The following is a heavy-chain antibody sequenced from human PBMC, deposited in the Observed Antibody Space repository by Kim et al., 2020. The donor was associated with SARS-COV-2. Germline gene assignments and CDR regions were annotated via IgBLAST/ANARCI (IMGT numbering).Heavy chain of an antibody. Sequence: SETLSLTCTVSGGSISSSSYYWGWIRQPPGKGLEWIGSIYYSGSTYYNPSLKSRVTISVDTSKNQFSLKLSSVTAADTAVYYCANRLLRYFDWSPGNDAFDIWGQGTMVTVSS. V-gene: IGHV4-39*01. CDR1: GGSISSSSYY. CDR3: ANRLLRYFDWSPGNDAFDI. D-gene: IGHD3-9*01. CDR2: IYYSGST. J-gene: IGHJ3*02.